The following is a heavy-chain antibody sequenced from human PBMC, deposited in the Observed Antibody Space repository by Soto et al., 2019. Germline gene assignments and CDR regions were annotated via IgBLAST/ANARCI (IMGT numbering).Heavy chain of an antibody. Sequence: QVQLVQSGAGVKKPGSSVTVSCKASGGTFSSYAISWVRQPPGQGLEWMAGMIPIFGTANYAQKFQGRVTITADDSPSTAYMGLGSLRSEDTGLYYGARDSRGFGGNDEYFQHWGQGTLVTGSS. CDR1: GGTFSSYA. CDR2: MIPIFGTA. CDR3: ARDSRGFGGNDEYFQH. V-gene: IGHV1-69*01. J-gene: IGHJ1*01. D-gene: IGHD3-10*01.